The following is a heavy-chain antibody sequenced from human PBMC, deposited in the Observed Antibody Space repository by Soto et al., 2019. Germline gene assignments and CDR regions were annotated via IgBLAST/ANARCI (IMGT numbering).Heavy chain of an antibody. CDR1: GFTFGDYA. J-gene: IGHJ5*02. Sequence: EVKLVESGGGLVQSGRSLRLSCAASGFTFGDYAMHWVRQAPGKGLEWVSGLSWDSATIDYADSVKGRFTISRDNAKNSVYLQMNSLRPDNTAFYYCARSYYLGAWGQGTLVTVSS. D-gene: IGHD1-26*01. CDR2: LSWDSATI. V-gene: IGHV3-9*01. CDR3: ARSYYLGA.